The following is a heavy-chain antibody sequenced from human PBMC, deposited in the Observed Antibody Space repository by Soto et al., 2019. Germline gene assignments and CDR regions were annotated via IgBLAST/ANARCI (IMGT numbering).Heavy chain of an antibody. Sequence: QVQLVQSGAEVKKPGASVKVSCKASGYTFTSYGISWVRQAPGQGLEWMGWISAYNGNTNYAQKLQGRVTMTTDTPTSTVYMELRSLRSDDTVVYYCARELYDSSGYYYPNFDYWGQGTLVTVSS. J-gene: IGHJ4*02. D-gene: IGHD3-22*01. CDR2: ISAYNGNT. CDR1: GYTFTSYG. CDR3: ARELYDSSGYYYPNFDY. V-gene: IGHV1-18*01.